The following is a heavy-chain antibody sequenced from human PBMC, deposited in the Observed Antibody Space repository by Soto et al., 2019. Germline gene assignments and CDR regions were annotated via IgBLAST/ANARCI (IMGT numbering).Heavy chain of an antibody. CDR1: GFTFSSYA. CDR3: AKIPLMTTVTHYVDY. Sequence: EVQLLESGGGLVQPGGSLRLSCAASGFTFSSYAMSWVRQAPGKGLEWVSTINGGDGSTYYGDPVKGRFTISRDDSKNTLYLQMNSLRAEDTAVYYCAKIPLMTTVTHYVDYWGQGTLVTVSS. D-gene: IGHD4-17*01. CDR2: INGGDGST. J-gene: IGHJ4*02. V-gene: IGHV3-23*01.